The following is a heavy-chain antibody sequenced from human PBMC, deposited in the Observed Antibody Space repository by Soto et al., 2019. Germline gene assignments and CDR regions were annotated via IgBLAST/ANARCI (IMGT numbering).Heavy chain of an antibody. Sequence: GGSLRLSCAASGFTFSSYWMSWVRQAPGKGLEWVANIKQDGSEKYYGDSVTGRFTITRDKPTNSLYLQMNSLRAGDTAVYYCARGNSSGYYGTYYYYGMDVWGQGTTVTVSS. D-gene: IGHD3-22*01. CDR1: GFTFSSYW. V-gene: IGHV3-7*05. CDR2: IKQDGSEK. J-gene: IGHJ6*02. CDR3: ARGNSSGYYGTYYYYGMDV.